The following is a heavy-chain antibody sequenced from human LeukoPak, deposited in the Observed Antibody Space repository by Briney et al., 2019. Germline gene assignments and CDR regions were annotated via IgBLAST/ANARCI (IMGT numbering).Heavy chain of an antibody. CDR1: GFTFSSYA. D-gene: IGHD7-27*01. Sequence: QPGGSLRLSCAASGFTFSSYAMSWVRQAPGKGLEWVSAISGSGGSTYYAESVKGRFTISRDNSKNTLYLQMNSLRAEDTAVYYCASWAERYYYYGMDVWGKGTTVTVSS. V-gene: IGHV3-23*01. CDR2: ISGSGGST. CDR3: ASWAERYYYYGMDV. J-gene: IGHJ6*04.